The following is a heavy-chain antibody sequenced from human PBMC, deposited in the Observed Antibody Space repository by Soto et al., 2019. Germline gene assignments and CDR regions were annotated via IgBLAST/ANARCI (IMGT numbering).Heavy chain of an antibody. CDR1: GFTFSSYS. CDR3: ARPCGSGSSKEDY. V-gene: IGHV3-21*01. CDR2: ISSSSSYI. J-gene: IGHJ4*02. D-gene: IGHD3-10*01. Sequence: EVQLVESGGGLVKPGGSLRLSCAASGFTFSSYSMNWVRQAPGKGLEWVSSISSSSSYIYYADSVKGRFTISRDNAKNSLYRQMNSLRAEDTAVYYCARPCGSGSSKEDYWGQGTLVTVSS.